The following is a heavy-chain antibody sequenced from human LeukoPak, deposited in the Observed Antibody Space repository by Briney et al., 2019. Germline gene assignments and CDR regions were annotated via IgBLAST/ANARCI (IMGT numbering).Heavy chain of an antibody. J-gene: IGHJ4*02. CDR1: GFTVSSNY. V-gene: IGHV3-53*01. CDR2: VYSGGST. CDR3: ARGFDFWSGYGYYFDY. D-gene: IGHD3-3*01. Sequence: PGGSLRPSCAASGFTVSSNYMSWVRQAPGKGLELGSVVYSGGSTYYADSVKGRLTIYRDNCKNTPYLQINSLRAADTDVYYCARGFDFWSGYGYYFDYCGQGTLVTVSS.